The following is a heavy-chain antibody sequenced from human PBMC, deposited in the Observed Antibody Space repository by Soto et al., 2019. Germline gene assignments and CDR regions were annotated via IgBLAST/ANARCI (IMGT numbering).Heavy chain of an antibody. Sequence: QVQLQQWGAGLLKPSETLSLTCAVYGGSFSGYYWSWIRQPPGKGLEWIGEIYHSGSTNYNTSLKSRVTIPVDTSKNQFSLKLSSVPAADTAVYYCARGQVYYYYGMDVWGQGTTVTVSS. CDR3: ARGQVYYYYGMDV. CDR2: IYHSGST. J-gene: IGHJ6*02. CDR1: GGSFSGYY. V-gene: IGHV4-34*01.